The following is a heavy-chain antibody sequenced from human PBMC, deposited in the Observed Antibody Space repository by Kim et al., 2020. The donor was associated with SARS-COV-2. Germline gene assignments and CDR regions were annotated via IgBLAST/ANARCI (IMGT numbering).Heavy chain of an antibody. J-gene: IGHJ6*02. CDR1: GYTFTSYG. CDR2: ISAYNGNT. Sequence: ASVKVSCKASGYTFTSYGISWVRQAPGQGLEWMGWISAYNGNTNYAQKLQGRVTMTTDTSTSTAYMELRSLRSDDTAVYYCARVVVGADMVRGVILPPFSLYYSYGMDVWGQGTTVTVSS. CDR3: ARVVVGADMVRGVILPPFSLYYSYGMDV. V-gene: IGHV1-18*01. D-gene: IGHD3-10*01.